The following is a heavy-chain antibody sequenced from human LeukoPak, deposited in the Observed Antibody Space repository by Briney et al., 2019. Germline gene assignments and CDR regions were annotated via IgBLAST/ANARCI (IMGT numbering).Heavy chain of an antibody. Sequence: PGGSLRLSCAASGSTFSDYNMRWIRQAPGKGLEWVSSISRSGSTKYYADSAKGRFTISRDNAKNSLFLQMNSLRAEDTAVYYCARVLRYCSGGNCYSGGLGYMDVWGKGTTVTISS. CDR2: ISRSGSTK. J-gene: IGHJ6*03. D-gene: IGHD2-15*01. CDR1: GSTFSDYN. CDR3: ARVLRYCSGGNCYSGGLGYMDV. V-gene: IGHV3-11*01.